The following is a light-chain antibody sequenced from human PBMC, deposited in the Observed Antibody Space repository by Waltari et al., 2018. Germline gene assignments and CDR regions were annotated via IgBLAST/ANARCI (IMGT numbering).Light chain of an antibody. Sequence: PKTPASSSLFAILRDRIPIPFRASQSISSYLNWYQQKPGKAPKLLIYAASSLQSGVPSRFSGSGSGTDFTLTISSLQPEDFATYYCQQSYSTPPENAFGGGTKVEIK. CDR3: QQSYSTPPENA. V-gene: IGKV1-39*01. J-gene: IGKJ4*01. CDR2: AAS. CDR1: QSISSY.